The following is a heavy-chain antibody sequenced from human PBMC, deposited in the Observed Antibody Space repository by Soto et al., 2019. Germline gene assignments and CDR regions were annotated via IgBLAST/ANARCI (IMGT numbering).Heavy chain of an antibody. Sequence: LGESLKISCQGSGYSFTIYWIGWVRQMPGKGLEWMGIIYPGDSDTRYSPSFQGQVTIPADKSINTAYLQWSSLTASDTATDDCARTGLIHSPFPFDYGGQGAPVTVS. D-gene: IGHD3-16*01. V-gene: IGHV5-51*01. J-gene: IGHJ4*02. CDR2: IYPGDSDT. CDR1: GYSFTIYW. CDR3: ARTGLIHSPFPFDY.